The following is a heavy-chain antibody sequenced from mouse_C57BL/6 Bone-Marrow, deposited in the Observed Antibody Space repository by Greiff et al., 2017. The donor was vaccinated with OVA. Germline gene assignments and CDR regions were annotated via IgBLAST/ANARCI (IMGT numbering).Heavy chain of an antibody. Sequence: EVQLVESGEGLVKPGGSLKLSCAASGFTFSSYAMSWVRQTPEKRLEWVAYISSGGDYIYYADTVKGRFTLSRDNARNTLYLQMSSLKSEDTAMYYCTRRIYYDYYAMDYWGQGTSVTVSS. J-gene: IGHJ4*01. CDR1: GFTFSSYA. CDR3: TRRIYYDYYAMDY. CDR2: ISSGGDYI. D-gene: IGHD2-1*01. V-gene: IGHV5-9-1*02.